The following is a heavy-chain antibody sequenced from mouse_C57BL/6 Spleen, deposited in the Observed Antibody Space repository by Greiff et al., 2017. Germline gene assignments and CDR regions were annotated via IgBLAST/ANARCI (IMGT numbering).Heavy chain of an antibody. CDR2: IYPGDGDT. Sequence: VQLQQSGPELVKPGASVKISCKASGYAFSSSWMNWVKQRPGKGLEWIGRIYPGDGDTNYNGKFKGKATLTADKSSSTAYMQLSSLTSEDSAVYFCAGLGRGCDYWGQGTTLTVSS. J-gene: IGHJ2*01. D-gene: IGHD4-1*01. CDR3: AGLGRGCDY. CDR1: GYAFSSSW. V-gene: IGHV1-82*01.